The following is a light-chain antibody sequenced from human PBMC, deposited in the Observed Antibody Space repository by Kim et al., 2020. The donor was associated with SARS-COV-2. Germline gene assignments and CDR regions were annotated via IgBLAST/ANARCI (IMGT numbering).Light chain of an antibody. CDR1: QSIGTW. J-gene: IGKJ4*01. V-gene: IGKV1-5*03. Sequence: DIQMTQSPSTLSVSVGDRVTITCRASQSIGTWLAWYQQKPGKAPRLLIYEASNLDSGVPSRFSGSGSGTEFTLTISSLQTDDFATYYCQQYYSSPGLTFGGGTKVDIK. CDR3: QQYYSSPGLT. CDR2: EAS.